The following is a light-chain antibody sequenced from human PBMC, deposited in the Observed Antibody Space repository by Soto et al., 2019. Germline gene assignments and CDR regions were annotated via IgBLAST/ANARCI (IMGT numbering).Light chain of an antibody. J-gene: IGKJ1*01. CDR3: QQYGSSGT. CDR2: GAS. CDR1: QSIGGNF. Sequence: EIALTQSPGTLSLSPGEGATLSCGASQSIGGNFLAWYQQRRGQAPRLLIYGASSRATGIPDRFSGSGSGTDFTLTISRLEPEDFAVYYCQQYGSSGTFGQGTKVDIK. V-gene: IGKV3-20*01.